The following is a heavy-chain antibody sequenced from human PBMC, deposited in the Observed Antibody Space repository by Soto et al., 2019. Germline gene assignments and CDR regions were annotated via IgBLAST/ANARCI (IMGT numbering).Heavy chain of an antibody. CDR2: IRRKANSYTT. CDR3: AMLGGWSGGSRGMEV. V-gene: IGHV3-72*01. CDR1: GLIFSDYH. D-gene: IGHD6-19*01. J-gene: IGHJ6*01. Sequence: EVQLVESGGGLVQPGGSLRLSCAASGLIFSDYHMDWVRQAPGKGLAWVGRIRRKANSYTTAYAASVKGRFTISRDDSKNSLYLQMNSRKSEDTAGYYCAMLGGWSGGSRGMEVWCQGTRVTVSS.